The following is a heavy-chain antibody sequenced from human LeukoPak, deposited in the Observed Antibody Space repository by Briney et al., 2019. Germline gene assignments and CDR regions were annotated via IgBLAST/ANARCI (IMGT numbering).Heavy chain of an antibody. CDR1: GGSISSRSYY. J-gene: IGHJ4*02. D-gene: IGHD2-15*01. CDR2: IYYSGST. Sequence: SETLSLTCTVSGGSISSRSYYWGWIRQPPGKGLEWIGSIYYSGSTYYNPSLKSRVTISVDTSKNQFSLKLSSVTAAEMAMYYCARLPLEYCSGGSCYSGYLDYWGQGTLVTVSS. CDR3: ARLPLEYCSGGSCYSGYLDY. V-gene: IGHV4-39*01.